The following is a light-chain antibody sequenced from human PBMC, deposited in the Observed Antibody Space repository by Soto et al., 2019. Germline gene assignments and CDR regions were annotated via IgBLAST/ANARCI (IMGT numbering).Light chain of an antibody. J-gene: IGLJ1*01. V-gene: IGLV2-14*01. CDR1: SSDGGGYNY. CDR3: SSYTSSRTHWV. Sequence: QSVLTQPASVSGSPGQSITISCTGTSSDGGGYNYVSWYQQHPGKAPKLMIYAVSNRPSGVSNRFSGSKSGNTASLPISGLKAEDEADYYCSSYTSSRTHWVFGTGTKLTFL. CDR2: AVS.